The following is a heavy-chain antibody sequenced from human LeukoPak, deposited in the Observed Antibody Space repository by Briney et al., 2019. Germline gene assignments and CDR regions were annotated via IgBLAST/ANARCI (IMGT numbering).Heavy chain of an antibody. Sequence: GASVKVSCKASGYTFTSYYMHWVRQAPGQGLEWMGIINPSGGSTSYARKFQGRVTMTRDTSTSTVYMELSSLRSEDTAVYYCAREDTDQGYYYGMDVWGQGTTVTVSS. V-gene: IGHV1-46*01. CDR3: AREDTDQGYYYGMDV. CDR2: INPSGGST. J-gene: IGHJ6*02. CDR1: GYTFTSYY. D-gene: IGHD4-17*01.